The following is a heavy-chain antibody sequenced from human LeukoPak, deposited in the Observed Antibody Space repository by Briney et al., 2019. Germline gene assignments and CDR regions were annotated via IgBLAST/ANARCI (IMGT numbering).Heavy chain of an antibody. CDR2: IYYSGST. D-gene: IGHD2-2*01. J-gene: IGHJ6*03. Sequence: SETLSLTCTVSGGSISSSSYYWGWIRQPPGKGLEWIGSIYYSGSTYYNPSLKSRVTISVDTSKNQFSLKLSSVTAADTAVYYCARRYGGYCSSTSCRPYYYYYYYMDVWGKGTTVTVSS. V-gene: IGHV4-39*07. CDR1: GGSISSSSYY. CDR3: ARRYGGYCSSTSCRPYYYYYYYMDV.